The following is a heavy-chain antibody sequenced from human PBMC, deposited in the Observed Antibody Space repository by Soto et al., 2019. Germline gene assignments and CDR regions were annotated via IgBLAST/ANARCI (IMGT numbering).Heavy chain of an antibody. CDR3: ATWAIAVGGEGV. D-gene: IGHD2-21*01. V-gene: IGHV3-48*02. Sequence: GGSLRLSCTASGFTVSDYSVNWVRQAPGRGLEWIAYISSTGDLILYADSVKGRFTIARDIAKNSLYLQMDSLRDDDSAVYYCATWAIAVGGEGVWGQGTLVTVSS. CDR1: GFTVSDYS. J-gene: IGHJ4*02. CDR2: ISSTGDLI.